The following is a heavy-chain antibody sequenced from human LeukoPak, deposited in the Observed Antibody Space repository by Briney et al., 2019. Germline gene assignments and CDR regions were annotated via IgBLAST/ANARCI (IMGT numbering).Heavy chain of an antibody. CDR2: IKYDGSNK. Sequence: GGSLRLSCAASGFTLSCCGMHWVRQAPGKGLEWVAFIKYDGSNKYYADSVKGRFTISRDNSKNTLYLQMNSLRAEDTAVYYCAKGFVLGKRSYYYYMDVWGKGTTVTVSS. V-gene: IGHV3-30*02. CDR1: GFTLSCCG. CDR3: AKGFVLGKRSYYYYMDV. J-gene: IGHJ6*03. D-gene: IGHD4/OR15-4a*01.